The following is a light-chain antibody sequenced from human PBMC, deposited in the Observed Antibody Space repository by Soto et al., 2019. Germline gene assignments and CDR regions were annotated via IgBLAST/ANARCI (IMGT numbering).Light chain of an antibody. CDR3: QQRGKWPST. V-gene: IGKV3-15*01. CDR1: QSIGTK. CDR2: ATS. Sequence: EIVMTQSPATLSVSPGERATLSCRASQSIGTKLVWYQQKPGQAPRLLIYATSTRATGIPARFSGSGSGTEFTLSISSLQSEDFAVYYCQQRGKWPSTFGPGTKVEMK. J-gene: IGKJ2*02.